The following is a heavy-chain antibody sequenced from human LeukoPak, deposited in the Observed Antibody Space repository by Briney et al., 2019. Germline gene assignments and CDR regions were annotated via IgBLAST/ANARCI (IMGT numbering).Heavy chain of an antibody. CDR1: GFTFDDYA. CDR3: ARDVTMMGYFDY. CDR2: LSWNSASI. V-gene: IGHV3-9*01. D-gene: IGHD3-22*01. J-gene: IGHJ4*02. Sequence: GGSLRLSCAASGFTFDDYAMHWVRQAPGKGLEWVSGLSWNSASIVYADSVKGRFTISRDNSKNTLYLQMNSLRAEDTAVYYCARDVTMMGYFDYWGQGTLVTVPS.